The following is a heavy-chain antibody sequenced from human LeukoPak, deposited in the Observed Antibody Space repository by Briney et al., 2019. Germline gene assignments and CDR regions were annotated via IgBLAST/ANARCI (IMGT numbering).Heavy chain of an antibody. CDR2: ISRNSGSI. Sequence: PAGSLSLSCAASGFTFDDYAMHWVRQAPGKGLEWVSGISRNSGSIGYADSVKGRFTISRDNAKNSLYLQMNSLRAEDTALYYCAKTAQYSSGWYPYYFDYWGQGTLVTVSS. D-gene: IGHD6-19*01. CDR1: GFTFDDYA. J-gene: IGHJ4*02. V-gene: IGHV3-9*01. CDR3: AKTAQYSSGWYPYYFDY.